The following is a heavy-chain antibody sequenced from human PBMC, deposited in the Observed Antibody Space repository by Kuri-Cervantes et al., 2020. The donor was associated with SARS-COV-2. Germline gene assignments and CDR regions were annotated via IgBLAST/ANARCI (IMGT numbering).Heavy chain of an antibody. CDR1: GFTFSSYA. J-gene: IGHJ4*02. D-gene: IGHD2-15*01. Sequence: LSLTCAASGFTFSSYAMSWVRQAPGKGLEWVSAISGSGGSTYYADSVKGRFTISRDNPKNTLYLQMNSLRADDTALYYCAKETTIVVVVAVAHWGQGTLVTVSS. CDR2: ISGSGGST. V-gene: IGHV3-23*01. CDR3: AKETTIVVVVAVAH.